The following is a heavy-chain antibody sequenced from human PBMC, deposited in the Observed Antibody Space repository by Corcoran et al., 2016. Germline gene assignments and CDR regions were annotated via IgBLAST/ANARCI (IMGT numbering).Heavy chain of an antibody. CDR2: MNPNSGNT. CDR3: ARGRRVVVPAAISYYFDY. D-gene: IGHD2-2*02. V-gene: IGHV1-8*01. Sequence: QVQLVQSGAEVKKPGASVKVSCKASGYTFTSYDINWVRQATGQGLEWMGWMNPNSGNTGYAQKFQGRVTMTRNTSISTAYMELSSLRSEDTAVYYWARGRRVVVPAAISYYFDYWGQGTLVTVSS. CDR1: GYTFTSYD. J-gene: IGHJ4*02.